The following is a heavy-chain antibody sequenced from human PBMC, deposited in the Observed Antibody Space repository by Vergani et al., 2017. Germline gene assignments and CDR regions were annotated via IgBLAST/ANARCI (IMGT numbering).Heavy chain of an antibody. D-gene: IGHD5-18*01. CDR1: GGSISSGGYS. J-gene: IGHJ4*02. CDR3: ASTLDTAILDY. V-gene: IGHV4-30-2*01. Sequence: QVQLVESGSGLVKPSQTLSLTCAVSGGSISSGGYSWSWIRQPPGKGLEWIGYIYHSGSTYYNPSLKSRVTISVDRSKNQFSLKLSSVTAADTAVYYCASTLDTAILDYWGQGTLVTVSS. CDR2: IYHSGST.